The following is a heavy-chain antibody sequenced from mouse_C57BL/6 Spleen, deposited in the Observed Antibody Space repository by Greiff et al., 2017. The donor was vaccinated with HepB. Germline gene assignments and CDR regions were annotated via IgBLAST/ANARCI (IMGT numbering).Heavy chain of an antibody. Sequence: VQLQQSGPELVKPGASVKIPCKASGYTFTDYNMDWVKQSHGKSLEWIGDINPNNGGTNYNQKFKGKATLTVDKSSSTAYMELRSLTSEDTAVYYCARSDWDRDFDYWGQGTTLTVSS. CDR2: INPNNGGT. CDR3: ARSDWDRDFDY. J-gene: IGHJ2*01. D-gene: IGHD4-1*01. V-gene: IGHV1-18*01. CDR1: GYTFTDYN.